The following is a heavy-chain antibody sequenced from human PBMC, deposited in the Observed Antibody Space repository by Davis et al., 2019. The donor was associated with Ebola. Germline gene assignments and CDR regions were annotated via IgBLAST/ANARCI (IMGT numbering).Heavy chain of an antibody. J-gene: IGHJ4*02. V-gene: IGHV3-48*02. D-gene: IGHD3-9*01. Sequence: GGSLRLSCAASGFTFSSYSMNWVRQAPGKGLEWTSYISDSSATTYYADSVKGRFTISRDNAKNSLYLQMSSLRDEDTAVYFCARGRRYYDILTGYYTDYWGQGTLVTVSS. CDR3: ARGRRYYDILTGYYTDY. CDR2: ISDSSATT. CDR1: GFTFSSYS.